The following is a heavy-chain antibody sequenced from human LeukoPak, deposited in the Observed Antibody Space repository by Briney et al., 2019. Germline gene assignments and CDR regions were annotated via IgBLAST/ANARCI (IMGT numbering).Heavy chain of an antibody. J-gene: IGHJ4*02. CDR1: GFTFSSYG. CDR2: IWYDENYK. CDR3: ARDLDTYGSGSYWLE. D-gene: IGHD3-10*01. V-gene: IGHV3-33*01. Sequence: PGGSLRLSCAASGFTFSSYGMHWVRQARGKGLEWVAVIWYDENYKYYADSVKGRFTISRDNSKNTLYPQMNSLRAEDTAVYYCARDLDTYGSGSYWLEWGQGTLVTVSS.